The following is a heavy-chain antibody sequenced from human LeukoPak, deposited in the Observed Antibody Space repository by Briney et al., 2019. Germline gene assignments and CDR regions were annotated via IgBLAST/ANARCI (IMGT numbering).Heavy chain of an antibody. Sequence: GGSLRLSCAASGFTFSSYGMHWVRQAPGKGLEWVANIKEDGGEKYYVDSVKGRFTISRDNARNSLYLQMNSLRVEDTAVYYCARARFETTVTALIRKKNYYYYYIDVWGKGTTVTVSS. V-gene: IGHV3-7*01. CDR2: IKEDGGEK. J-gene: IGHJ6*03. CDR3: ARARFETTVTALIRKKNYYYYYIDV. CDR1: GFTFSSYG. D-gene: IGHD4-17*01.